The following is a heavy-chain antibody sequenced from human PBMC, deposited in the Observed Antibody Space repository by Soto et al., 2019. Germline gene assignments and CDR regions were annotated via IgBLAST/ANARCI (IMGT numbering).Heavy chain of an antibody. V-gene: IGHV4-34*01. CDR3: ARVKAAGWFDP. J-gene: IGHJ5*02. D-gene: IGHD6-13*01. CDR2: INHSGST. Sequence: WTWLRQPPGKGLEWIGEINHSGSTLYNPSLKSRVTISVDTSNNQFSLRLTSVTAADTAVYYCARVKAAGWFDPWGQGTLVTVSS.